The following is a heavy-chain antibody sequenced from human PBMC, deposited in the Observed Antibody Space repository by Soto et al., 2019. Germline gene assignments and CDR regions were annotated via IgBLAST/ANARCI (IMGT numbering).Heavy chain of an antibody. Sequence: QVKLVQSGAELKKPGSSVKVSCKASGDTFSFYTINWVRQAPGLGLEWMGRVNPILSMSNYAQKFQGRVTMTEDKSTSTAYMELRSLRSEDTSFYYCATSYGSGYRAFDYWGQGALVPVSS. J-gene: IGHJ4*02. CDR3: ATSYGSGYRAFDY. D-gene: IGHD3-10*01. CDR1: GDTFSFYT. CDR2: VNPILSMS. V-gene: IGHV1-69*02.